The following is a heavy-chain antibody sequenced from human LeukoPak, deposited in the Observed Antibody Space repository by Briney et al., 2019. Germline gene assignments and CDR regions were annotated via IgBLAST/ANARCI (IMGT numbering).Heavy chain of an antibody. CDR3: AKELLSGPNGMDV. Sequence: GGSLRLSCAASGFTFSSYGMHWVRQAPGKGLEWVAVISYDGSNKYYADSVKGRFTISRDNSKNTLYLQMNSLRAEDTAVYYCAKELLSGPNGMDVWGQGTTVTVSS. D-gene: IGHD2-15*01. J-gene: IGHJ6*02. CDR2: ISYDGSNK. CDR1: GFTFSSYG. V-gene: IGHV3-30*18.